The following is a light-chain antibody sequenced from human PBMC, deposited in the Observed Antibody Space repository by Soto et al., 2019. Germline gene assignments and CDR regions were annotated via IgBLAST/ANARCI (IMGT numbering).Light chain of an antibody. CDR3: QQYGSSPLT. CDR1: QSVSSSY. J-gene: IGKJ4*01. V-gene: IGKV3-20*01. Sequence: EIVFTQSPGTLSLSPGERATLSCRASQSVSSSYLAWYQQKPGQAPKVLIYRASSRATGIPDRFSGSGSGTDFTLTISRLEPEDFAVYYCQQYGSSPLTFGGGTKV. CDR2: RAS.